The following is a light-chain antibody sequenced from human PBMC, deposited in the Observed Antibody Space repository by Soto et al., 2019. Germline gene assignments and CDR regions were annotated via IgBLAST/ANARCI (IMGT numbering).Light chain of an antibody. J-gene: IGKJ2*01. CDR3: MQALQTPYT. CDR2: LGS. CDR1: QSLLHSNGYNY. V-gene: IGKV2-28*01. Sequence: DIVMTQSPLSLPVTPGEPASISCRSSQSLLHSNGYNYLDWYLQKRGQSPQLLIYLGSNRASGVPDRFSGSGSGTDFTLKISRVEDEDVGVYYCMQALQTPYTFGQGTKLEIK.